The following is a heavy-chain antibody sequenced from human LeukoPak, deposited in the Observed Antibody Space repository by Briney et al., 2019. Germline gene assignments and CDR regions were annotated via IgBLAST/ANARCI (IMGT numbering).Heavy chain of an antibody. J-gene: IGHJ4*02. CDR1: GYTFTDYY. D-gene: IGHD5-24*01. CDR3: ARVFLEMATLDY. V-gene: IGHV1-2*02. Sequence: ASVKVSCKASGYTFTDYYMHWVRQAPGQGLEWMGWINPNSGGTNYAQKFQGRVTMTRDTSISTAYMELSRLRSDDTAVYYCARVFLEMATLDYWGQGTLVTVSS. CDR2: INPNSGGT.